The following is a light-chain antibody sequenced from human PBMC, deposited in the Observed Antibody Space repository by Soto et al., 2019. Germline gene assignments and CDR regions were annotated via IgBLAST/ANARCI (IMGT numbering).Light chain of an antibody. Sequence: QSALTQPASVSGSPGQSITISCTGTSSDVGASNYVSWYQQHPGKVPKLIIYEVSNRPSGVSDRFSGSKSGNTASLTISGLQAEDEGDYYCNSYTPSRARVFGTGTQLTVL. CDR3: NSYTPSRARV. J-gene: IGLJ1*01. CDR2: EVS. CDR1: SSDVGASNY. V-gene: IGLV2-14*01.